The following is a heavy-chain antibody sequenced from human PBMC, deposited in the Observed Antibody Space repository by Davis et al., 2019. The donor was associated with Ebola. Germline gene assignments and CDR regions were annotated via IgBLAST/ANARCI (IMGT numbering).Heavy chain of an antibody. CDR1: GGSISSYY. Sequence: SETLSLTCTVSGGSISSYYWSWIRQPPGKGLEWIGYIYYSGSTNYNPSLKSRVTTSVDTSKNQFSLKLSSVTAADTAVYYCARERATVTTNWFDPWGQGTLVTVSS. CDR3: ARERATVTTNWFDP. D-gene: IGHD4-11*01. CDR2: IYYSGST. V-gene: IGHV4-59*12. J-gene: IGHJ5*02.